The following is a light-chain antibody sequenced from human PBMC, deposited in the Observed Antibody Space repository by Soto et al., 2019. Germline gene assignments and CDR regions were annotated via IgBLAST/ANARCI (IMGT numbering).Light chain of an antibody. J-gene: IGKJ1*01. CDR2: DAS. CDR1: QSVSTY. V-gene: IGKV3-11*01. Sequence: EIVLTQSPATLSLSPGERATLSCRASQSVSTYLAGYQQKPGQAPRLLIYDASNRATGIPARFSGSGSGTDFTLTISSLEPEDFAVYYCQQRSNWPWTFGQGTKVDI. CDR3: QQRSNWPWT.